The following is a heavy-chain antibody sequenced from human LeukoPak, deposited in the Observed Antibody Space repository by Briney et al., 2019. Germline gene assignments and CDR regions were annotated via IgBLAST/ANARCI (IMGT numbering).Heavy chain of an antibody. CDR2: IIPIFGTA. Sequence: SVKVSCKASGYTFTSYGISWVRQAPGQGLEWMGGIIPIFGTANYAQKFQGRVTITTDESTSTAYMELSSLRSEDTAVYYCARVQQQLVRFYYYYYMDVWGKGTTVTVSS. J-gene: IGHJ6*03. CDR3: ARVQQQLVRFYYYYYMDV. D-gene: IGHD6-13*01. CDR1: GYTFTSYG. V-gene: IGHV1-69*05.